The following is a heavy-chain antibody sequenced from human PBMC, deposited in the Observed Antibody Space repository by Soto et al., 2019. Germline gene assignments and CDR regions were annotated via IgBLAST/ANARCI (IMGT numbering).Heavy chain of an antibody. CDR3: ARGDIVVVPAAILYYYYGMDV. CDR2: ISSSSSYI. CDR1: GFTFSSYS. J-gene: IGHJ6*02. Sequence: EVQLVESGGGLVKPGGSLRLSCAASGFTFSSYSMNWVRQAPGKGLEWVSSISSSSSYIYYADSVKGRFTISRDNAKNSLYLQMNSLRAEDTAVYYCARGDIVVVPAAILYYYYGMDVWGQGTTVTVSS. D-gene: IGHD2-2*01. V-gene: IGHV3-21*01.